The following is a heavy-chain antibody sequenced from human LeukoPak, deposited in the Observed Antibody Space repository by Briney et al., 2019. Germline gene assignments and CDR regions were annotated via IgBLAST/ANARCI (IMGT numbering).Heavy chain of an antibody. CDR3: ARDFGDILTGYYYGMDV. J-gene: IGHJ6*02. V-gene: IGHV3-7*01. CDR1: GFTFSNYW. CDR2: IQQHGSET. D-gene: IGHD3-9*01. Sequence: GGSLRLSCEGSGFTFSNYWMSWVRQAPGKGLEWVANIQQHGSETYYGDSVKGRFTISRDNAKNSLYLQMNSLRAEDTAVYYCARDFGDILTGYYYGMDVWGQGTTVTVSS.